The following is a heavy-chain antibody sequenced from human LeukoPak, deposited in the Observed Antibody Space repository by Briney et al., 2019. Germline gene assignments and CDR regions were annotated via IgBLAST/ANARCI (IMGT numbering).Heavy chain of an antibody. CDR1: GFTFNNYV. CDR3: AKGSSSSRPYYFDY. J-gene: IGHJ4*02. D-gene: IGHD6-13*01. Sequence: PGGSLRLSCAASGFTFNNYVMNWVRQAPGKGLEWVSAITDSSTSTYYADSVKGRFTISRDNSKNTLYLQMNSLRAKDTAVYYCAKGSSSSRPYYFDYWGQGTLVTVSS. CDR2: ITDSSTST. V-gene: IGHV3-23*01.